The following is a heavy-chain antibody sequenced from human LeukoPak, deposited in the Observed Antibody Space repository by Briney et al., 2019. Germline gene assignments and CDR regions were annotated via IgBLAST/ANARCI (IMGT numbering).Heavy chain of an antibody. D-gene: IGHD3-22*01. CDR3: ARARGGYYDY. Sequence: ASVKVSCKASGYTFNHYGISWVRQAPGQGREWMGWISAYNGNTNYAQKLQGRVTMTTDTSTSTAYMELRSLRSDDTAVYYCARARGGYYDYWGQGTLVTVSS. CDR1: GYTFNHYG. J-gene: IGHJ4*02. V-gene: IGHV1-18*01. CDR2: ISAYNGNT.